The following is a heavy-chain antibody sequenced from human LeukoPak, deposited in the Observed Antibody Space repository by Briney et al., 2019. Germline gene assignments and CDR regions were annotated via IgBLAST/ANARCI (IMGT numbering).Heavy chain of an antibody. CDR1: GFSLSTSGVG. V-gene: IGHV2-5*02. CDR3: VHRRGPFDP. CDR2: IYWDDDK. Sequence: SGPTLVNPTQTLTLTCTFSGFSLSTSGVGVGWIRQPPGKALEWLALIYWDDDKHYSPSLKTGLTITKDTSKNQVVLTMTNMDPVDTATYYCVHRRGPFDPWGQGTLVTVSS. J-gene: IGHJ5*02.